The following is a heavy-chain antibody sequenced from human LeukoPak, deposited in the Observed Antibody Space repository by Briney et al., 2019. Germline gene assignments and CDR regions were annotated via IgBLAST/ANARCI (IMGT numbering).Heavy chain of an antibody. J-gene: IGHJ6*02. CDR2: FDPEDGET. CDR1: GNTLTELS. CDR3: ATAPYDSSGYYYEF. Sequence: GASVKVSCKVSGNTLTELSMHWVRQAPGKGLEWMGGFDPEDGETIYAQKFQGRVTMTEDTSTDTAYMELSSLRSEDTAVYYCATAPYDSSGYYYEFWGQGTTVTVSS. V-gene: IGHV1-24*01. D-gene: IGHD3-22*01.